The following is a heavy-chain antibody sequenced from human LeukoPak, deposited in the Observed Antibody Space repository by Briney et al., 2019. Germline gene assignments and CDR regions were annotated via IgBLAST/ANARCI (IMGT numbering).Heavy chain of an antibody. D-gene: IGHD2-15*01. CDR3: AKVALGYCSGGSCYYFDY. CDR1: GFTFSDYA. J-gene: IGHJ4*02. V-gene: IGHV3-23*01. CDR2: INAFGAST. Sequence: SGGSLRLSCAASGFTFSDYAMSWVRQAPGKGLGWVSSINAFGASTYYADSVKGRFTISRDNSKSTLYLQMNSLRAEDTAVYYCAKVALGYCSGGSCYYFDYGGQGTLVTVSS.